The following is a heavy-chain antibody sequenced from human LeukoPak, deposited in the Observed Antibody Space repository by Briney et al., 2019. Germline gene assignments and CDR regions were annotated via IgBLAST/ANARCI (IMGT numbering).Heavy chain of an antibody. CDR1: GFTFSNYW. CDR3: ARSISWHDGWFDP. Sequence: QPGGSLRLSCAASGFTFSNYWMYWVRHAPGEGLVWVSRISSDGSTTANADSVRGRFTISRDNTKSTLYLQMNRLRAEDTAVYFCARSISWHDGWFDPWGQGTLVTVSS. V-gene: IGHV3-74*01. CDR2: ISSDGSTT. D-gene: IGHD2-2*01. J-gene: IGHJ5*02.